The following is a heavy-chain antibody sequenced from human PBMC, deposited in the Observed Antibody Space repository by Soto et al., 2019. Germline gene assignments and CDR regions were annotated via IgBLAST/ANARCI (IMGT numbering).Heavy chain of an antibody. CDR3: ARDRVGYSGFFDS. V-gene: IGHV3-30-3*01. CDR1: GFTFSSYA. D-gene: IGHD5-12*01. J-gene: IGHJ4*02. CDR2: ISYDGSNK. Sequence: QVQLVESGGGVVQPGRSLRLSCAASGFTFSSYAMHWVRQAPGKGLEWVAVISYDGSNKYYADSVKGRFTISRDNSKNTLYLQMNSLRAEDTAVYYCARDRVGYSGFFDSWGQGTLVTVSS.